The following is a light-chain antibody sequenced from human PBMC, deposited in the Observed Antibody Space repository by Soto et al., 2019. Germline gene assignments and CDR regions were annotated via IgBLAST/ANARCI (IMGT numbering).Light chain of an antibody. CDR3: HQYDNLPYT. V-gene: IGKV1-33*01. Sequence: DIQMTQSPSSLSASVGDRVTITGQASQDISNYLNWYQQKPGKAPKLLIYDASNLETGVPSRFSGSGSGTDFTFTISSLQPEDIATYYCHQYDNLPYTFGQGTKLEIK. CDR2: DAS. J-gene: IGKJ2*01. CDR1: QDISNY.